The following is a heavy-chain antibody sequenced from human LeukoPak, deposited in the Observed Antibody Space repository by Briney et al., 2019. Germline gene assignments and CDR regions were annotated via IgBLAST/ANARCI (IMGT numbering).Heavy chain of an antibody. V-gene: IGHV4-39*01. D-gene: IGHD3-3*01. J-gene: IGHJ5*02. CDR2: IYNTGDT. CDR1: GGSISSSSDY. CDR3: ARRXRFFLNWFDP. Sequence: SETLSLTCTVSGGSISSSSDYWGWIRQPPGKGLEWIGTIYNTGDTYYNPSLKSRVTISVDTSKNRFSLKLSSGAAADTAVYXXARRXRFFLNWFDPWXQGTLVTVSS.